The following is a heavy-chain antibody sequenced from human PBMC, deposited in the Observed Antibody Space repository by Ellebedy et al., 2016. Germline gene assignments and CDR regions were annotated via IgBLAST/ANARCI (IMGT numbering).Heavy chain of an antibody. J-gene: IGHJ4*02. Sequence: GGSLRLSXAASGFIFNIAGMTWVRQAPGKGLEWVATIVFSGTATYYSDSLKGRFIVSRDNAKNSLFLQMNILRADDTAVYYCAREDYYDSYGYFVNWGQGALVTVSS. V-gene: IGHV3-21*04. CDR3: AREDYYDSYGYFVN. D-gene: IGHD3-22*01. CDR2: IVFSGTAT. CDR1: GFIFNIAG.